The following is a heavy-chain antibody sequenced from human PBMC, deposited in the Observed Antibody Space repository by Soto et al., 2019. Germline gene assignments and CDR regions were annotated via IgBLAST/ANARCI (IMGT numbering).Heavy chain of an antibody. D-gene: IGHD6-13*01. Sequence: QVQLVQSGAEVKKPGASVKVSCKASGYTFTSYAMHWVRQAPGQRLEWMGWINAGNGNTKYSQKFQGRVTITRDTSASTAYMELSSLRSEDTAVYYCARDSRQQLVGWYVDLWGRGTLVTVSS. V-gene: IGHV1-3*01. CDR1: GYTFTSYA. J-gene: IGHJ2*01. CDR3: ARDSRQQLVGWYVDL. CDR2: INAGNGNT.